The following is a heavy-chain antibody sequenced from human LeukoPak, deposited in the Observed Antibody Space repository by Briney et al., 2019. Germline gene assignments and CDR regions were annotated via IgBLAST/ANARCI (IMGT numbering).Heavy chain of an antibody. D-gene: IGHD3-3*01. CDR3: ARGRIWSGYYIDGCYYYYMDV. CDR1: GGTFSSYA. V-gene: IGHV1-69*05. Sequence: ASVKVSCKASGGTFSSYAISWVRQAPGQGLEWMGGIIPIFGTANYAQKFQGRVTITTDESTSTAYMELSSLRSEDTAVYYCARGRIWSGYYIDGCYYYYMDVWGKGATVTVSS. J-gene: IGHJ6*03. CDR2: IIPIFGTA.